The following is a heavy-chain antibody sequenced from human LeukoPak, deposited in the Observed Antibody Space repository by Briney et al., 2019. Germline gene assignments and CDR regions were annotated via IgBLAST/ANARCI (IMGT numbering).Heavy chain of an antibody. V-gene: IGHV4-39*07. CDR1: GGSISSSSYY. CDR3: AREEDYYYYYMDV. CDR2: IYYSGGT. Sequence: SETLSLTCTVSGGSISSSSYYWGWIRQPPGKGLEWIGSIYYSGGTYYNPSLKSRVTISVDKSKNQFSLKLSSVTAADTAVYYCAREEDYYYYYMDVWGKGTTVTVSS. J-gene: IGHJ6*03.